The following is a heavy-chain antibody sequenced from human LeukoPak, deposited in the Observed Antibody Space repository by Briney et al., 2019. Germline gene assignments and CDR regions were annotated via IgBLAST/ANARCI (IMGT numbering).Heavy chain of an antibody. Sequence: GRSLRLSCAASGFTFSRYGMHWVRQTPGKGLEWVAVISYDASNKYYADSVKGRFTISGDNSKNTLYLQMNSLRAEDTAVYYCAKSHGYSYGFDYWGQGTLVTVSS. CDR3: AKSHGYSYGFDY. D-gene: IGHD5-18*01. J-gene: IGHJ4*02. CDR2: ISYDASNK. V-gene: IGHV3-30*18. CDR1: GFTFSRYG.